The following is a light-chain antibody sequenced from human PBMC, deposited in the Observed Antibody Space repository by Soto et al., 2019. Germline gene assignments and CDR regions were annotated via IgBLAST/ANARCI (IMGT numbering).Light chain of an antibody. J-gene: IGLJ1*01. CDR3: SSYAGSLSV. V-gene: IGLV2-8*01. CDR1: SSDVGGYNY. Sequence: QSALTQPPSASGSPGQSVTISCTGTSSDVGGYNYVSWYQQHPGKAPKLMIYEVTKRPSGVPDRCSGSKSGNTASLTVSGLQAEDEADYYCSSYAGSLSVFGTGTKLTVL. CDR2: EVT.